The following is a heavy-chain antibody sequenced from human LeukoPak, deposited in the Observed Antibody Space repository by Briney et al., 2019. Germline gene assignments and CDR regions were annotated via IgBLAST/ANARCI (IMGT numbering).Heavy chain of an antibody. Sequence: GASVKVSCKVSGYTLTELSMHWVRQAPGKGLEWMGGIIPIFGTANYAQKFQGRVTITADKSTSTAYMELSSLRSEDTAVYYCAKHTLTVALFDPWGQGTLVTVSS. CDR2: IIPIFGTA. J-gene: IGHJ5*02. CDR1: GYTLTELS. V-gene: IGHV1-69*06. CDR3: AKHTLTVALFDP. D-gene: IGHD4-23*01.